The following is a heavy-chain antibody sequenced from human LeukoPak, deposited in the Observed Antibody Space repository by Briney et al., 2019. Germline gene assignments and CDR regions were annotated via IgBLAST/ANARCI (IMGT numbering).Heavy chain of an antibody. CDR3: ARRAGAYTHPYDY. Sequence: GGSLRLSCAASGFTFSSYSLNWVRQAPGKGLEWVSSISGSSSYIYYADSVKGRFTISIDNSKNTLYLQMNSLRAEDTAVYYCARRAGAYTHPYDYWGQGTLVTVS. D-gene: IGHD3-16*01. CDR1: GFTFSSYS. J-gene: IGHJ4*02. CDR2: ISGSSSYI. V-gene: IGHV3-21*04.